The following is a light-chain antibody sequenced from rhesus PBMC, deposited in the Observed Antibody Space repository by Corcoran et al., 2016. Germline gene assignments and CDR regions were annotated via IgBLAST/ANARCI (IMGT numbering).Light chain of an antibody. Sequence: ETVVTQSPATLSLSPGERATLSCRASQSVGSNLAWYQQKPGQAPKLGIYHASSRAPGIPHRFSGSGSETAFTLTIRSLEPEDVGVYHWQQYNSWRTFGQGTKVKIK. V-gene: IGKV3-42*02. J-gene: IGKJ1*01. CDR1: QSVGSN. CDR2: HAS. CDR3: QQYNSWRT.